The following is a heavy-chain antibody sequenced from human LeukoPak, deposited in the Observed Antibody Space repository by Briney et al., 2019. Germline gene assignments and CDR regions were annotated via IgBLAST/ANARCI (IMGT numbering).Heavy chain of an antibody. J-gene: IGHJ4*02. D-gene: IGHD3-3*01. CDR3: AKDERYYDFWSGYFHY. CDR1: GFTFSSYW. V-gene: IGHV3-23*01. CDR2: ISGSGGST. Sequence: GSLRLSCAASGFTFSSYWMSWVRQAPGKGLEWVSAISGSGGSTYYADSVKGRFTISRDNSKNTLYLQMNSLRAEDTAVYYCAKDERYYDFWSGYFHYWGQGTLVTVSS.